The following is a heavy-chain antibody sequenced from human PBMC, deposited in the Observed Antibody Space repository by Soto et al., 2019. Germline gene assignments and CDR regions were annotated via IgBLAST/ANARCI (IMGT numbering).Heavy chain of an antibody. D-gene: IGHD5-12*01. CDR3: AKQNSGTARHFDY. V-gene: IGHV3-9*01. CDR1: GFTFDDYP. CDR2: ISWNSDNI. Sequence: PGGSLRLSCAASGFTFDDYPMHWVRQAPGKGLEWVSGISWNSDNIGYADSVKGRFTISRDNAKNSLYLQMNSLRTEDTALYYCAKQNSGTARHFDYWGQGTLVTVSS. J-gene: IGHJ4*02.